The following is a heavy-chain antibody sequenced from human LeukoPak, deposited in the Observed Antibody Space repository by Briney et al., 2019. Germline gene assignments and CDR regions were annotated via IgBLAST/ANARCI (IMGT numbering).Heavy chain of an antibody. CDR3: ARDLVYPKRIQEYSSSNNAFDI. CDR2: IIPIFGTA. CDR1: GGTFSSYA. V-gene: IGHV1-69*13. J-gene: IGHJ3*02. D-gene: IGHD6-6*01. Sequence: GASVKVSCKASGGTFSSYAISWVRQAPGQGLEWMGGIIPIFGTANYTQKFQGRVTITADESTSTAYMELSSLRSEDTAVYYCARDLVYPKRIQEYSSSNNAFDIWGQGTMVTVSS.